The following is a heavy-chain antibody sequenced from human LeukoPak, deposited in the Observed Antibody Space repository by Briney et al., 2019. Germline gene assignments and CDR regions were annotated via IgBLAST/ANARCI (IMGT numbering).Heavy chain of an antibody. CDR2: IKQDGSEK. J-gene: IGHJ4*02. D-gene: IGHD2-15*01. V-gene: IGHV3-7*01. Sequence: GGSLRLSCAGSGFTFRSYWMSWVRQAPGKGLEWVANIKQDGSEKYYVDSVKGRFTISRDNAKNSLYLQMNSLRAEDTAVYYCAKDRIVEGSLDYWGQGTLVTVSS. CDR1: GFTFRSYW. CDR3: AKDRIVEGSLDY.